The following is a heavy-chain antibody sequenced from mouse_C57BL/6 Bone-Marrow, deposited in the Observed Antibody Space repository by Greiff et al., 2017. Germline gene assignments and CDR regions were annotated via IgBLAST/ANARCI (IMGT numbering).Heavy chain of an antibody. D-gene: IGHD1-1*01. CDR1: GYTFTSYW. CDR3: AIHLYYYGSRRYFDV. J-gene: IGHJ1*03. V-gene: IGHV1-50*01. CDR2: IDPSDSYT. Sequence: QVQLQQPGAELVKPGASVKLSCKASGYTFTSYWMQWVKQRPGQGLAWIGEIDPSDSYTNYNQKFKGKATLTVDTSSSTAYMQLSSLTSEDAAVYYCAIHLYYYGSRRYFDVWGTGTTVTVSS.